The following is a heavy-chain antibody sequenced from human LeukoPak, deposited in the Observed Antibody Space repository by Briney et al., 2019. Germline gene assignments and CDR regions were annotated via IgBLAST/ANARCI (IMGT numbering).Heavy chain of an antibody. CDR2: ISAYNGNT. J-gene: IGHJ6*02. V-gene: IGHV1-18*01. Sequence: ASVNVSFKASGYTFTSYGISWVRQAPGQGLEWMGWISAYNGNTNYAQKLQGRVTMTTDTSTSTAYMELRSLRSDDTAVYYCARDLSPGSGSYPYYYYGMDVWGQGTTVTVSS. D-gene: IGHD3-10*01. CDR3: ARDLSPGSGSYPYYYYGMDV. CDR1: GYTFTSYG.